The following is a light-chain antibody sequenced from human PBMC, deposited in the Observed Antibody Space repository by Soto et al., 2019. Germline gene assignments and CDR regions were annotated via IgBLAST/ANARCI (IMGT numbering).Light chain of an antibody. J-gene: IGKJ1*01. CDR1: QSIISG. CDR2: DAS. CDR3: QQYNSYSLT. V-gene: IGKV1-5*01. Sequence: DIKMTQSPSTLSASVGDRVTITCRASQSIISGLAWYQQKPGKAPKLLIYDASSLESGVPSRFSGSGSGTEFTLTISSLQPDDFATYYCQQYNSYSLTFGQGTKVEIK.